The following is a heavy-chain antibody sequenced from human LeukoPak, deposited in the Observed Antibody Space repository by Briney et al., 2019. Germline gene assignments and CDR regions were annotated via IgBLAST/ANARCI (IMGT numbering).Heavy chain of an antibody. CDR1: GFTFSSYS. CDR3: ARDAEHSSSFLGY. CDR2: ISSSSSYI. Sequence: GGSLRLSCAASGFTFSSYSMNWVRQAPGKGLEWVSSISSSSSYIYYADSVKGRFTISRDNAKNSLYLQMNSLGAEDTAVYYCARDAEHSSSFLGYWGQGTLVTVSS. V-gene: IGHV3-21*01. D-gene: IGHD6-6*01. J-gene: IGHJ4*02.